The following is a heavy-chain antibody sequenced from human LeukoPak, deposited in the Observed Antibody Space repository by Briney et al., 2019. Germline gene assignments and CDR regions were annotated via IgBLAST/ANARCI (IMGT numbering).Heavy chain of an antibody. V-gene: IGHV3-33*06. D-gene: IGHD2-2*02. CDR1: GFTFSSYG. CDR3: AKDLRVGCSSTSCYRRRGHYYYGMDV. Sequence: GGSLRLSCAASGFTFSSYGMHWVRQAPGKGLEWVAVIWYDGSNKYYADSVKGRFTISRDNSKNTLYLQMNSLRAENTAVYYCAKDLRVGCSSTSCYRRRGHYYYGMDVWGQGTTVTVSS. CDR2: IWYDGSNK. J-gene: IGHJ6*02.